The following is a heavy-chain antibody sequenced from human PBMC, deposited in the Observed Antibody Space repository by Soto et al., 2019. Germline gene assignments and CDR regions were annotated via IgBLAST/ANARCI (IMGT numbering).Heavy chain of an antibody. CDR1: GYTFTIYG. D-gene: IGHD2-15*01. CDR2: ISAYNGNT. Sequence: ASVKVSCKASGYTFTIYGIIWVRQAPGQGLEWMGWISAYNGNTNYAQKLQGRVTMTTDTSTSTAYMELRSLRSDDTAVYYCARDRVVAATHDAFDIWGQGTMVTVSS. V-gene: IGHV1-18*01. CDR3: ARDRVVAATHDAFDI. J-gene: IGHJ3*02.